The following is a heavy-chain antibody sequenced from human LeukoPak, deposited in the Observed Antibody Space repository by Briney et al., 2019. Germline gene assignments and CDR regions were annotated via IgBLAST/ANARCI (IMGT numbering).Heavy chain of an antibody. CDR3: ARVRVYYYDSSGYSDY. J-gene: IGHJ4*02. Sequence: GGSLRLSCAASGFRFSRYWMSWVRQAPGKGLEWVANIKEDGSEKYYVDSVKGRFSISRDNAKNSLYLQMKSLRAEDTAVYYCARVRVYYYDSSGYSDYWGQGTPVTVSS. CDR2: IKEDGSEK. D-gene: IGHD3-22*01. CDR1: GFRFSRYW. V-gene: IGHV3-7*01.